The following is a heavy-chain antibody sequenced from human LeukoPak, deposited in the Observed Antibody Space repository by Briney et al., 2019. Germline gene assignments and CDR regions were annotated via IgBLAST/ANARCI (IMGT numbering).Heavy chain of an antibody. J-gene: IGHJ4*02. Sequence: GGSLRLSCAASGFIFTNYAMSWVRQAPGKGLEGGSSIIANGGRAYYADSVKGRFTISRDNSKNTLYLQMNSLRAEDTAVYYCAKVPYYYDRSGYIYFDYWGQGTLVTVSS. CDR3: AKVPYYYDRSGYIYFDY. CDR1: GFIFTNYA. D-gene: IGHD3-22*01. CDR2: IIANGGRA. V-gene: IGHV3-23*01.